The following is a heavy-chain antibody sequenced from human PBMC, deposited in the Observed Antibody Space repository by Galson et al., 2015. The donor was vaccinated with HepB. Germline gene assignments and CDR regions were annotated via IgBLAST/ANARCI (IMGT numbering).Heavy chain of an antibody. J-gene: IGHJ4*02. V-gene: IGHV3-11*01. CDR2: ITSSGGLS. Sequence: PLRLSCAASGFTLSETYITWIRQAPGKGLEWISYITSSGGLSYYADSMEGGFTISRDNAKNSVYLQINSLRAEDTAVYYCASRGLYGSLDNWGQGTLVTVSS. CDR3: ASRGLYGSLDN. D-gene: IGHD2-8*02. CDR1: GFTLSETY.